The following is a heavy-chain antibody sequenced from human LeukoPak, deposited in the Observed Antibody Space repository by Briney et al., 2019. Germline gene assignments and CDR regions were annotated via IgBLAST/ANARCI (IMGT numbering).Heavy chain of an antibody. J-gene: IGHJ6*03. D-gene: IGHD3-3*01. Sequence: ASVKVSCKASGYTFTSYYMHWVRQAPGQGLEWMGIINPSGGSTSYAQKLQGRVTMTTDTSTSTAYMELRSLRSDDTAVYYCARDGPRTIFGVVIIDYYYYYYMDVWGKGTTVTVSS. CDR3: ARDGPRTIFGVVIIDYYYYYYMDV. CDR1: GYTFTSYY. V-gene: IGHV1-46*01. CDR2: INPSGGST.